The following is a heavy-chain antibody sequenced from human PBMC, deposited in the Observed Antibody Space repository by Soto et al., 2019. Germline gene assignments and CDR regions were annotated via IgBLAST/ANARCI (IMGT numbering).Heavy chain of an antibody. Sequence: QVQLVQSGAEEKKPGDSVKVSCKASGYTFTSYAMHWVRQAPGQRLEWMGWINAGNGNTKYSKKLQGRVTITRDTSASPAYMERSSLRSEDTAVYYCAREGAWDSSGYYTYWGQGPLVTVSS. J-gene: IGHJ4*02. V-gene: IGHV1-3*05. D-gene: IGHD3-22*01. CDR3: AREGAWDSSGYYTY. CDR1: GYTFTSYA. CDR2: INAGNGNT.